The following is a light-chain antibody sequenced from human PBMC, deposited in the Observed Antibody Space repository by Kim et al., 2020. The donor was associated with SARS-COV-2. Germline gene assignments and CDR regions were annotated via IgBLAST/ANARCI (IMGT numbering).Light chain of an antibody. V-gene: IGLV3-21*04. CDR2: YDS. J-gene: IGLJ1*01. CDR1: NIGSKS. CDR3: QVWDSSYV. Sequence: SYELTQPPSVSVAPGKTARITCGGNNIGSKSVHWYLQKPGQAPVLVIYYDSDRPSGIPERFSGSNSGNTATLTISRVEAGDEADYYCQVWDSSYVFGTGTKVTVL.